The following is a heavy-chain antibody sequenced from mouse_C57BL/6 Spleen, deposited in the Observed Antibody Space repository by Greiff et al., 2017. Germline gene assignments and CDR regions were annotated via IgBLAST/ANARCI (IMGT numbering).Heavy chain of an antibody. CDR1: GYAFSSSW. Sequence: VQLQQSGPELVKPGASVKISCKASGYAFSSSWMNWVKQRPGKGLEWIGRIYPGDGDTNYNGKFKGKATLTADKSSSTAYMQLSSLTSEDSAVYFCARFYDYYAMDYWGQGTSVTVS. D-gene: IGHD1-1*01. CDR3: ARFYDYYAMDY. V-gene: IGHV1-82*01. J-gene: IGHJ4*01. CDR2: IYPGDGDT.